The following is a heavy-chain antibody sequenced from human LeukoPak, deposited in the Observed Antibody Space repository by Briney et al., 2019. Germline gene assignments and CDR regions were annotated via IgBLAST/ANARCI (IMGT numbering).Heavy chain of an antibody. J-gene: IGHJ4*02. D-gene: IGHD6-13*01. V-gene: IGHV3-21*01. CDR1: GFTFSSYS. CDR2: ISSSSSSI. CDR3: ARTATDTGEFDY. Sequence: PGGSLRLSCAASGFTFSSYSMNWVRQAPGKGLECVSSISSSSSSIYYADSVKGRFIISRDDAKNSLYLQMNSLRAEDTAVYYCARTATDTGEFDYWGQGTLVTVSS.